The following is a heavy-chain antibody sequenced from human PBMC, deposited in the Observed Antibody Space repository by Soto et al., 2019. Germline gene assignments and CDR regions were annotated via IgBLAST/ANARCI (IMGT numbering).Heavy chain of an antibody. CDR1: GFTFSSYA. CDR3: AKGSPSVGSSSWFDP. J-gene: IGHJ5*02. V-gene: IGHV3-23*01. CDR2: ISGSGGST. Sequence: PGGSLGLSCAATGFTFSSYAMGWVRQAPVKVLEWVSAISGSGGSTYYADSVKGRFTISRDNSKNTLYLQMNSLRAEDTAVYYCAKGSPSVGSSSWFDPWGQGTLVTVSS. D-gene: IGHD6-13*01.